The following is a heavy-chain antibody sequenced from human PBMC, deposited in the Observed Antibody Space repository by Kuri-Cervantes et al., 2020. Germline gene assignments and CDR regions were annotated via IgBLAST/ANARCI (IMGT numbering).Heavy chain of an antibody. CDR1: GYSFTSYW. Sequence: GGSLRLSCKGSGYSFTSYWIGWVRQAPGQGLEWMGWISAYNGDTNYAQKLQGRVTMTTDTSTSTAYMELRSLRSDDTAVYYCARANYDSTEXHYYYMDVWGKGTTVTVSS. J-gene: IGHJ6*03. CDR3: ARANYDSTEXHYYYMDV. D-gene: IGHD3-22*01. V-gene: IGHV1-18*04. CDR2: ISAYNGDT.